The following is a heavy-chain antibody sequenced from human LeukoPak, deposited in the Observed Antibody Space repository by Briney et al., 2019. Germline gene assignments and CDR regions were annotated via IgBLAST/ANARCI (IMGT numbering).Heavy chain of an antibody. J-gene: IGHJ4*02. V-gene: IGHV1-46*01. CDR1: GYTFTSYY. CDR2: INPRGGSA. Sequence: ASVKVSCKASGYTFTSYYMHWVRQAPGQGLEWVGIINPRGGSASSAQKFQGRVTLTRDTSTSTVYMELSSLRSQDTAVYYCARGPPNWGYDYWGPGTLVTVSS. CDR3: ARGPPNWGYDY. D-gene: IGHD7-27*01.